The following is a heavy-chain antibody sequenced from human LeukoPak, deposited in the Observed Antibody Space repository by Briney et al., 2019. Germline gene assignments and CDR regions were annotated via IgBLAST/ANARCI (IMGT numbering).Heavy chain of an antibody. D-gene: IGHD6-13*01. CDR3: ARVSQQDTDY. Sequence: GRSLRLSCAASGFTFSSYGMYWVRQAPGKGLEWVAVISYDGSNKYYADSVKGRFTISRDNSKNTLYLQMNSLRAEDTAVYYCARVSQQDTDYWGLGTLVTVSS. V-gene: IGHV3-30*03. J-gene: IGHJ4*02. CDR1: GFTFSSYG. CDR2: ISYDGSNK.